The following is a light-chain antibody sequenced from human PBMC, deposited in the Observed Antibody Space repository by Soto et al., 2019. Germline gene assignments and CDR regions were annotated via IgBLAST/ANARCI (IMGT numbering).Light chain of an antibody. CDR3: AAWDGSLNHIL. J-gene: IGLJ2*01. CDR1: WSNMGSNP. CDR2: SDN. Sequence: QSALTQPPSASGTPGQRVTISCSGGWSNMGSNPVNWYQHLPGTAPKLLIYSDNQRPSGVPDRFSGAKSGTSASLAITGLQSEDEADYYCAAWDGSLNHILFGGGTKLTVL. V-gene: IGLV1-44*01.